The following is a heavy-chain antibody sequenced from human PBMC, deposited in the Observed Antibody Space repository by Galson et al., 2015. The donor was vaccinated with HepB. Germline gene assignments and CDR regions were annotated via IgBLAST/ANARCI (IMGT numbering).Heavy chain of an antibody. CDR3: ARGEAYSNSWYSDFDY. CDR1: GFTFRSYG. CDR2: ISSGSTYI. V-gene: IGHV3-21*01. Sequence: SLRLSCAASGFTFRSYGMSWARQAPGKGLEWVSSISSGSTYIYYADSVKGRFTISRDNSKNSLCLQMNSLRAEDTAVYYCARGEAYSNSWYSDFDYWGQGTLVTVSS. D-gene: IGHD6-13*01. J-gene: IGHJ4*02.